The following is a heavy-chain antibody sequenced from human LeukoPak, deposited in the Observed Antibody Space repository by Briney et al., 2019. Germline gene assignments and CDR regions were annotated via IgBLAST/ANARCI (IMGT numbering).Heavy chain of an antibody. Sequence: PGGSLRLSCAASGFTFSSYAMSWVRQAPGKGLEWVANIKQDGSEKYYVDSVKGRFTISRDNAKNSLYLQMNSLRAEDTAVYYCARKQQLALDDAFDIWGQGTMVTVSS. D-gene: IGHD6-13*01. V-gene: IGHV3-7*01. CDR1: GFTFSSYA. J-gene: IGHJ3*02. CDR3: ARKQQLALDDAFDI. CDR2: IKQDGSEK.